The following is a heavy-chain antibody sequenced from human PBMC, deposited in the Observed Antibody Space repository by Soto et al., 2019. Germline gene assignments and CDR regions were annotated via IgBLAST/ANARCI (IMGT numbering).Heavy chain of an antibody. J-gene: IGHJ4*02. CDR3: ERNYNGDVYFDY. CDR1: GFTFSSYS. Sequence: GGSLRLSCAASGFTFSSYSMNWVRQAPGKGLEWVSSISSSSSYIYYADSVKGRFTISRDNAKNSLYLQMNSLRAEDTAVYYCERNYNGDVYFDYWGQGTLVTVSS. CDR2: ISSSSSYI. D-gene: IGHD3-10*01. V-gene: IGHV3-21*01.